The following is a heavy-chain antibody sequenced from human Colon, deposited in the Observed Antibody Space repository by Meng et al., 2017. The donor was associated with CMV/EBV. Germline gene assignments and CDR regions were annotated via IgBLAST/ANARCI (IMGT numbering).Heavy chain of an antibody. V-gene: IGHV1-2*02. CDR3: GRYPVDGSASIDY. D-gene: IGHD3-10*01. Sequence: ASVKVSCKASGYTFTAYHIHWVRQAPGQGFEWMGWINPTTGGTSYAQKFQGRVTMTRDMSISTAYMELSRLRSDDTALYYCGRYPVDGSASIDYWGQGTRVTVSS. CDR2: INPTTGGT. CDR1: GYTFTAYH. J-gene: IGHJ4*02.